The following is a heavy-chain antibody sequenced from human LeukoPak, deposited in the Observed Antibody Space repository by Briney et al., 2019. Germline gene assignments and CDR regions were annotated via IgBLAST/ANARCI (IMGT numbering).Heavy chain of an antibody. CDR1: GYTFANYW. D-gene: IGHD3-16*02. CDR3: ARHVSGSYHSPVAY. J-gene: IGHJ4*02. V-gene: IGHV5-51*01. CDR2: IYPADSDT. Sequence: GESLKISCKASGYTFANYWIGWVRQMPGKGLEWMGIIYPADSDTKYSPSFEGQVTLSADKSINTAYLQWSSLKASDTAMYYCARHVSGSYHSPVAYWGQGTLATVSS.